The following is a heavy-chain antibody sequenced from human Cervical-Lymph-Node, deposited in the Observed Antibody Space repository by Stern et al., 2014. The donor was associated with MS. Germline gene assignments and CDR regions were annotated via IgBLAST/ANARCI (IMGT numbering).Heavy chain of an antibody. D-gene: IGHD2-2*01. CDR2: VYHSGSA. CDR1: GASISTDNL. Sequence: QVQLQESGPGLVKPSGTLSLTCAVSGASISTDNLWSWVRHPPGKGLEWIGEVYHSGSANYNPSLKSRVTMSVDESKNQFSLRLTSVTAADTAVYYCARDFEFQLLCDWGQGALVTVSS. CDR3: ARDFEFQLLCD. J-gene: IGHJ4*02. V-gene: IGHV4-4*02.